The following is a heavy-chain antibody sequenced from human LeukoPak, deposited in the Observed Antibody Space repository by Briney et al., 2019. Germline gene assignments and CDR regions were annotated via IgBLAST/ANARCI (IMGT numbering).Heavy chain of an antibody. CDR1: GYTLTSYG. J-gene: IGHJ4*02. V-gene: IGHV1-18*01. CDR3: ARAPSGFTYGPGDH. D-gene: IGHD3-10*01. Sequence: ASVKVSCKASGYTLTSYGISWVRQAPGRGLEWMGWISAYDGNANYAQKLQGRVTTTTGTSTITAYMELRSLRSDDTAVYYCARAPSGFTYGPGDHWGQGTLVTVSS. CDR2: ISAYDGNA.